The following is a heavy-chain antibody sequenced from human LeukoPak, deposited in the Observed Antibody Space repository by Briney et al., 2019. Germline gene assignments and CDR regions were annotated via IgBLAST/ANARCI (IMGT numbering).Heavy chain of an antibody. CDR2: IIPIFGTA. V-gene: IGHV1-69*13. CDR3: ARAVAVAGNSDFDY. CDR1: GYTFTSYG. J-gene: IGHJ4*02. D-gene: IGHD6-19*01. Sequence: SVKVSCKASGYTFTSYGISWVRQAPGQGLEWMGGIIPIFGTANYAQKFQGRVTITADESTSTAYMELSSLRSEDTAVYYCARAVAVAGNSDFDYWGQGTLVTVSS.